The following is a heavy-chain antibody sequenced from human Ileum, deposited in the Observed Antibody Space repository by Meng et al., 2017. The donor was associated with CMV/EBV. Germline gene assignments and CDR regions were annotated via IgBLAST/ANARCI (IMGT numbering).Heavy chain of an antibody. Sequence: VRRPQSVPGLVKPSQTLSLTCTVSGDSLSTGDYYWSWIRQPPGKGPEWIGYIYYSGSTLYNPSLKSPVTISLDKSKNQFSLRLRSVTAADTAVYFCAREGGGWYFDSWGQGTLVTVSS. CDR1: GDSLSTGDYY. J-gene: IGHJ4*02. V-gene: IGHV4-30-4*01. CDR2: IYYSGST. CDR3: AREGGGWYFDS. D-gene: IGHD6-19*01.